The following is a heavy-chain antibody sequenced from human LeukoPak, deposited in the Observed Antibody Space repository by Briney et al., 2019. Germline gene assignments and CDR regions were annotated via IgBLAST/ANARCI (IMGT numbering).Heavy chain of an antibody. CDR2: MNPNSGNT. D-gene: IGHD2-2*01. V-gene: IGHV1-8*03. CDR1: GYTFTSYD. J-gene: IGHJ6*03. Sequence: ASVKVSCKASGYTFTSYDINWVRQATGQGLEWMGWMNPNSGNTGYAQKFQGRVTITRNTSISTAYMELSSLRSEDTAVYYCARMVRRYCSSTSCYGGHYYYYYMDVWGKGTTVTVSS. CDR3: ARMVRRYCSSTSCYGGHYYYYYMDV.